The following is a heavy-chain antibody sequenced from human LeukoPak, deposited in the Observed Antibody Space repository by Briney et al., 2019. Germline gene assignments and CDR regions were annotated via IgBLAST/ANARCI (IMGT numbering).Heavy chain of an antibody. V-gene: IGHV4-34*01. CDR3: ARDRDAYSSSWYLSWFDP. J-gene: IGHJ5*02. D-gene: IGHD6-13*01. CDR1: GGSFSGYY. Sequence: SSETLSLTCAVYGGSFSGYYWSWIRQPPGKGLEWIGEINHSGSTNYNPSLKSRVTISVDTSKNQFSLKLSSVTAADTAVYYCARDRDAYSSSWYLSWFDPWGQGTLVTVSS. CDR2: INHSGST.